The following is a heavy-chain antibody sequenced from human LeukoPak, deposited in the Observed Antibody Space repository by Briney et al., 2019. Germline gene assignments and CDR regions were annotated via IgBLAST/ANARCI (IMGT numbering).Heavy chain of an antibody. CDR1: GYTFTGYY. J-gene: IGHJ5*02. Sequence: ASVKDSCKASGYTFTGYYMHWVRQAPGQGEEWMGWINPNSGGTNYAQKFQGRVTMTRDTSISTAYMELSSLRTDDTAVYYCARAMVRGVNLPRPTGWFDPWGQGTLVTVSS. V-gene: IGHV1-2*02. D-gene: IGHD3-10*01. CDR2: INPNSGGT. CDR3: ARAMVRGVNLPRPTGWFDP.